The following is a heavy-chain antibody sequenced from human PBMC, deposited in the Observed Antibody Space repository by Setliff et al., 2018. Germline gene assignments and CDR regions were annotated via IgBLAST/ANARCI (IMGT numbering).Heavy chain of an antibody. J-gene: IGHJ3*02. V-gene: IGHV3-20*04. CDR2: INWNGGST. Sequence: GGSLRLSCAASGFTFDDYGMSWVRQAPGKGLEWVSGINWNGGSTGYADSVKGRFTISRDNAKNSLYLQMNSLRAEDTALYYCARDYYDSSGYPDDAFGIWGQGTMVTVSS. CDR3: ARDYYDSSGYPDDAFGI. D-gene: IGHD3-22*01. CDR1: GFTFDDYG.